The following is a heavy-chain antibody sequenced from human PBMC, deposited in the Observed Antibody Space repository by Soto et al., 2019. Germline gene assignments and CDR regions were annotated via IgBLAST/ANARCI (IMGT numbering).Heavy chain of an antibody. J-gene: IGHJ4*02. V-gene: IGHV2-5*02. CDR3: AHGSGWLSDH. CDR2: IYWDDDK. CDR1: GFSLSSPAVG. Sequence: QITLKESGPTLVKPTQTLTLTCTFSGFSLSSPAVGVNWIRQPPGKALEWLALIYWDDDKQYSPSLNNRLTITKDTSKTQVVLTMTNMDPVDTATYYCAHGSGWLSDHWGQGTLVTVSS. D-gene: IGHD6-19*01.